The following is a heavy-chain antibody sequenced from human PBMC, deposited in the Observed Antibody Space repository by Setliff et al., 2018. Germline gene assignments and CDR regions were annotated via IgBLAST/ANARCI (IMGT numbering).Heavy chain of an antibody. Sequence: SETLSLTCAVYGFSITNGYYWGWIRQSPGRGLEWIANIFQSGITFYNPSLKSRVTMSLDTSTNQFSLKLRSVTAAGTAVYYCARLGGLLVATMPFDYWGQVIPVTVSS. V-gene: IGHV4-38-2*01. D-gene: IGHD5-12*01. CDR1: GFSITNGYY. CDR3: ARLGGLLVATMPFDY. J-gene: IGHJ4*02. CDR2: IFQSGIT.